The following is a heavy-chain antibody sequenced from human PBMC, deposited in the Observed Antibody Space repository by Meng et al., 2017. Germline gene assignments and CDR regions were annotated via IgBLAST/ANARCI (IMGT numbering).Heavy chain of an antibody. Sequence: GESLKISCAASGFTFSDYYMSWIRQAPGKGLEWVSYISGSGSTIYYADSVKGRFTISRDNAKNSLYLQMNSLRAEDTAVYYCARDDPIDGYNYWGQGNLVTCAS. J-gene: IGHJ4*02. CDR2: ISGSGSTI. D-gene: IGHD5-24*01. V-gene: IGHV3-11*01. CDR3: ARDDPIDGYNY. CDR1: GFTFSDYY.